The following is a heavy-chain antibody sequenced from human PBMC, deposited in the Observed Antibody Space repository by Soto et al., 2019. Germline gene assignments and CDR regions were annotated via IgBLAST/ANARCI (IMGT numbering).Heavy chain of an antibody. Sequence: EVQLLESGGGLVQPGGSLRLSCAASGFTFSSYVMSWVRQAPGKGLEWVSAISGSGGSTYYADSVKGRFTISRDNSKNTLYLQMNSLRAEDTAVYYCAKSLMYYYDSSGYYRQWDYYYGMDVWGQGTTVTVSS. J-gene: IGHJ6*02. CDR3: AKSLMYYYDSSGYYRQWDYYYGMDV. CDR2: ISGSGGST. CDR1: GFTFSSYV. V-gene: IGHV3-23*01. D-gene: IGHD3-22*01.